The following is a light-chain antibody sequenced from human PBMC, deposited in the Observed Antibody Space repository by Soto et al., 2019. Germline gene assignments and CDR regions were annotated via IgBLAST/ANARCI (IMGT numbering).Light chain of an antibody. J-gene: IGKJ5*01. CDR1: QSVSSSY. CDR2: GAS. CDR3: QQYGVSPRT. V-gene: IGKV3-20*01. Sequence: EIVLTQSPGTLSLSPGERATVSCRASQSVSSSYLAWYQQKPGQAPRLLIFGASSRATGIPDRFSGSGSGTDFSLTISRLEPEDFAVYYCQQYGVSPRTFGQGTRLEIK.